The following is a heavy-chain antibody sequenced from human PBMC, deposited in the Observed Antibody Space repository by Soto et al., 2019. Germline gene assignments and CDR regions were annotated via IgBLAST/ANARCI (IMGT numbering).Heavy chain of an antibody. CDR1: GYTFTSYS. Sequence: APVKVSCNAAGYTFTSYSISPVPQPPGQGPEWMGWISAYNGNTNYAQKLQGRVTMTTDTSTSTAHMELRSLRSDDTAVYYCARDIVVVVAATPGGEYYYYGMDVWGQGITVTVSS. J-gene: IGHJ6*02. CDR3: ARDIVVVVAATPGGEYYYYGMDV. D-gene: IGHD2-15*01. V-gene: IGHV1-18*01. CDR2: ISAYNGNT.